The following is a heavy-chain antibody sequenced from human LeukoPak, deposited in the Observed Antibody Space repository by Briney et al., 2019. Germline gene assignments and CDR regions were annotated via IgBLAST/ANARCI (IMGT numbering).Heavy chain of an antibody. CDR3: ARVAAMVKTLYYMDV. D-gene: IGHD5-18*01. J-gene: IGHJ6*03. CDR2: IIPIFGTA. V-gene: IGHV1-69*13. Sequence: GASVKVSCKASGGTFSSYAISWVRQAPGQGLEWMGGIIPIFGTANYAQKFQGRVTITADESTSTAYMELSSLRSEDTAVYYCARVAAMVKTLYYMDVWGKGTTVTVS. CDR1: GGTFSSYA.